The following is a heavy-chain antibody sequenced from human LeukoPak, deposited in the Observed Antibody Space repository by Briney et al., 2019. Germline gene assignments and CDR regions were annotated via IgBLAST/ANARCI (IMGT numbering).Heavy chain of an antibody. CDR1: GHSIINSYY. CDR3: ARAVDSSGFSCFQH. V-gene: IGHV4-38-2*02. CDR2: IYHTGAT. D-gene: IGHD3-22*01. Sequence: PSETLSLTGTVSGHSIINSYYWGWIRQPPGKGLEWIGSIYHTGATYYNPSLKSRVTISVDTSKNQFSLKLNSVTAADTAVYYCARAVDSSGFSCFQHWGQGTLVTVSS. J-gene: IGHJ1*01.